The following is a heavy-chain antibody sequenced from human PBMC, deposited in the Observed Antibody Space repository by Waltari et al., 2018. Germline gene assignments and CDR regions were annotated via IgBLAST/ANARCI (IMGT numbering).Heavy chain of an antibody. J-gene: IGHJ4*02. V-gene: IGHV4-59*08. CDR1: GGSIRTYY. D-gene: IGHD3-3*01. Sequence: QVQLQESGPGLVKPSETLSLTFSVSGGSIRTYYLSWIRQSPGKGLEWIESIYNSGSTNYNPSLKMRVTLSVDTSKNHFSLKLSSVTAADTALYYCARQGHYDFWTGYYLFDYWGQGTLVTVSS. CDR3: ARQGHYDFWTGYYLFDY. CDR2: IYNSGST.